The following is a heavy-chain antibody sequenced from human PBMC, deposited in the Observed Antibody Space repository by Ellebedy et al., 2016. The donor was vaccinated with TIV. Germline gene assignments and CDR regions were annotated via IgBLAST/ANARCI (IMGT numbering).Heavy chain of an antibody. CDR2: IHPGDSDT. Sequence: KVSRKGSRYSFTNHWIGWVRQMPGKGLEWMGIIHPGDSDTRYSPSFQGQVSISADKSSSTAYLQWSSLKASDTAISYCVRRDDYYYFDHWGQGTLVTVSS. CDR1: RYSFTNHW. D-gene: IGHD5-12*01. CDR3: VRRDDYYYFDH. J-gene: IGHJ4*02. V-gene: IGHV5-51*01.